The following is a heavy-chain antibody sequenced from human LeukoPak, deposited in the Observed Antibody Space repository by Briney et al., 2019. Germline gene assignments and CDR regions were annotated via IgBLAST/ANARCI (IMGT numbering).Heavy chain of an antibody. CDR1: GYTFTGYY. CDR2: INPNSGGT. D-gene: IGHD5-24*01. J-gene: IGHJ4*02. CDR3: ARAAMNLDGYNWWYFDY. V-gene: IGHV1-2*04. Sequence: ASVKVSCKASGYTFTGYYMHWVRQAPGQGLEWMGWINPNSGGTNYAQKFQGWVTMTRDTSISTAYMELSRLRSDDTAVYYCARAAMNLDGYNWWYFDYWGQGTLVTVSS.